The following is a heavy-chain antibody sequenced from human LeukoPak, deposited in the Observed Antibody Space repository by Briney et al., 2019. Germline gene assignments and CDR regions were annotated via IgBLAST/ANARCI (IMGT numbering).Heavy chain of an antibody. CDR1: GCTFSNYG. CDR2: IRCDGTNK. Sequence: QSGVPLRLSHETTGCTFSNYGMHWVRQAPGKGQEWVAFIRCDGTNKNYADSVRGRFTISRDNSKNTLYLQMNSLRAEDTAVYYCAKKRSSTWYDFDYWGQGTLVTVSS. V-gene: IGHV3-30*02. D-gene: IGHD6-13*01. J-gene: IGHJ4*02. CDR3: AKKRSSTWYDFDY.